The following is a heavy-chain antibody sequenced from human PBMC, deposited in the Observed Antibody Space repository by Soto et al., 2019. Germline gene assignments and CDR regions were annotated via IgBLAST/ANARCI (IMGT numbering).Heavy chain of an antibody. CDR1: GFTFSSYA. D-gene: IGHD2-15*01. CDR3: ARDRSGAGGMDV. CDR2: ISYDGSNK. J-gene: IGHJ6*02. V-gene: IGHV3-30-3*01. Sequence: QVQLVESGGGVVQPGRSLRLSCAASGFTFSSYAMHWVRQAPGKGLEWVAVISYDGSNKYYADSVKGRFTISRDNSKNTLYLQMNSLRAEDTDVYYCARDRSGAGGMDVWGQGTTVTVSS.